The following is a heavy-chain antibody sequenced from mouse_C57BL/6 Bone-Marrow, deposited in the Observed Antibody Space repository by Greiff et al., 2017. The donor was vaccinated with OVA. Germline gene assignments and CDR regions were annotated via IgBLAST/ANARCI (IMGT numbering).Heavy chain of an antibody. CDR1: GFNFTDDY. V-gene: IGHV14-4*01. CDR2: IDPENGDT. J-gene: IGHJ2*01. CDR3: TTSGNLDY. Sequence: VQLQQSGAELVRPGASVKLSCTASGFNFTDDYMPWVKQRPEQGLEWIGGIDPENGDTDYASKFQGKATITADTSSNTAYLQLSSLTSEDTAVYYCTTSGNLDYWGQGTTLTVSS. D-gene: IGHD1-1*02.